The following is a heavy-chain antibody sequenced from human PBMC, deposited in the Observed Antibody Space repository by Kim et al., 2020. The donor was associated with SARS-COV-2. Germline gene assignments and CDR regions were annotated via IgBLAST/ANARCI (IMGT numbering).Heavy chain of an antibody. CDR1: GGSISSSSYY. D-gene: IGHD3-3*01. J-gene: IGHJ5*02. CDR2: IYYSGST. V-gene: IGHV4-39*01. CDR3: ARRRFLEWLLFGWFDP. Sequence: SETLSLTCTVSGGSISSSSYYWGWIRQPPGKGLEWIGSIYYSGSTYYNPSLKSRVTISVDTSKNQFSLKLSSVTAADTAVYYCARRRFLEWLLFGWFDP.